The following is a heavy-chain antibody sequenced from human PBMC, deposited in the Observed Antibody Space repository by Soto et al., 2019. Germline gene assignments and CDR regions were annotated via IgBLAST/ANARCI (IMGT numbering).Heavy chain of an antibody. Sequence: QLQLQESGPGLVKPSETLSLTCTVSGDSISSTSYYWGWIRQPTGKGLEWIGSIYYRGSTYYNPSLKSRVTISVDTSKNQSSLKLYSVTAADTAVYYCASHRVVVAATIYWFDPWGQGTLVTVSS. J-gene: IGHJ5*02. CDR2: IYYRGST. CDR1: GDSISSTSYY. V-gene: IGHV4-39*01. D-gene: IGHD2-15*01. CDR3: ASHRVVVAATIYWFDP.